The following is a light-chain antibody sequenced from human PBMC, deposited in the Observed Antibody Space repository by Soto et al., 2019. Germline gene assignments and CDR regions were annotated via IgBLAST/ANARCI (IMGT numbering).Light chain of an antibody. V-gene: IGKV1-27*01. CDR2: AAS. Sequence: DIQMTQSPSSLAASVGDRVTITCRASQGISNYLAWYQQKPGRVPKLLIYAASTLHSGVPSRFGGSGSGTDFTLTISSLQPEDVATYYCQRYNSAPQTFGQGTKVEIK. J-gene: IGKJ1*01. CDR3: QRYNSAPQT. CDR1: QGISNY.